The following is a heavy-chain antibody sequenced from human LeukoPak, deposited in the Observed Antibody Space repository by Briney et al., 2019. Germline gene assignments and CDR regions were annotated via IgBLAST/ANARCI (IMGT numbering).Heavy chain of an antibody. J-gene: IGHJ5*02. CDR1: GYTLTGYN. Sequence: GASVKVSCKASGYTLTGYNIHWVRQAPGQGLEWMGRINLNSGGTSYAEKLQGRVTMTGDTSISTAYMELSRLRSDDTAVYYCARDYYGLGSYPGGFDPWGQGTLVTVSS. D-gene: IGHD3-10*01. CDR2: INLNSGGT. V-gene: IGHV1-2*06. CDR3: ARDYYGLGSYPGGFDP.